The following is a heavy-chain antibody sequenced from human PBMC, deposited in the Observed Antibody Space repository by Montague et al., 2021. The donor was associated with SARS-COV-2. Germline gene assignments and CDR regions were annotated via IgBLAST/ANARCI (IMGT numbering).Heavy chain of an antibody. J-gene: IGHJ4*02. CDR2: IYYSGST. Sequence: SETLSLTCTVSGGSISNSSYYWGWIRQPPGKGLEWIGSIYYSGSTYYXPSLKSRVTISVDTSKNQFSLKLSSVTAADTAVYYCARHGKTRIAMIVVVIGYFDYWGQGTLVTVSS. V-gene: IGHV4-39*01. CDR3: ARHGKTRIAMIVVVIGYFDY. CDR1: GGSISNSSYY. D-gene: IGHD3-22*01.